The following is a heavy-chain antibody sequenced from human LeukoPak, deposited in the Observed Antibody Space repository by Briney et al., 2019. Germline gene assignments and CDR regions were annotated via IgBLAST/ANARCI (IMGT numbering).Heavy chain of an antibody. Sequence: SETLSLTCTVSGGSISSSSYYWGWIRQPPGKGLEWIGSIYYSGSTYCNPSLKSRVTISVDTSKNQFSLKLSSVTAADTAVYYCARLTIFGVVTNDYWGQGTLVTVSS. CDR2: IYYSGST. CDR1: GGSISSSSYY. D-gene: IGHD3-3*01. V-gene: IGHV4-39*01. J-gene: IGHJ4*02. CDR3: ARLTIFGVVTNDY.